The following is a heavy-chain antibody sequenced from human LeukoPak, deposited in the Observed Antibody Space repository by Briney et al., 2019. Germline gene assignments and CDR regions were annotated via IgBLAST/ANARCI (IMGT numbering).Heavy chain of an antibody. D-gene: IGHD6-13*01. Sequence: PSETLSLTCAVYGGSFSGYYWSWIRQPPGKGLEWIGEINHSGSTNYNPSLKSRVTISVDTSKNQFSLKLSSVTAEDTAVYYCASPAAGSNFDCWGQGTLVTVSS. J-gene: IGHJ4*02. CDR3: ASPAAGSNFDC. V-gene: IGHV4-34*01. CDR1: GGSFSGYY. CDR2: INHSGST.